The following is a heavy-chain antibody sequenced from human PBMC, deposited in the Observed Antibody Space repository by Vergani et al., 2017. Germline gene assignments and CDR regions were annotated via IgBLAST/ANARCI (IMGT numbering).Heavy chain of an antibody. J-gene: IGHJ4*02. V-gene: IGHV3-48*04. CDR2: ISSSGSTI. CDR3: ARGVLDYGDYEREV. D-gene: IGHD4-17*01. Sequence: VQLVESGGGVVQPGRSLRLSCAASGFTFSSYAMSWVRQAPGKGLEWVSYISSSGSTIYYADSVKGRFTISRDNAKNSLYLQMNSLRAEDTAVYYCARGVLDYGDYEREVWGQGTLVTVSS. CDR1: GFTFSSYA.